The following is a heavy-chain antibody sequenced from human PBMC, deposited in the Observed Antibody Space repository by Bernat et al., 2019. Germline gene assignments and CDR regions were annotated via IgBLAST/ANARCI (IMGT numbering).Heavy chain of an antibody. CDR3: AKEIEVRGPKRWGLFDY. CDR1: GFTFSSYA. Sequence: EVQLLESGGGLVQPGGSLRLSCAASGFTFSSYAMSWVRQAPGKGLEWVSSISGSGSSTYYADSVKGRFTISRDNSKNTLYLQMNSLRAEDTAVYYYAKEIEVRGPKRWGLFDYWGQGTLVTVSS. V-gene: IGHV3-23*01. J-gene: IGHJ4*02. D-gene: IGHD2-21*02. CDR2: ISGSGSST.